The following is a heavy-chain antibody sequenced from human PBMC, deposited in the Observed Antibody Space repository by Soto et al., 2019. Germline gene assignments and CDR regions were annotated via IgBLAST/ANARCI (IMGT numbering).Heavy chain of an antibody. CDR2: IIPMFGTA. V-gene: IGHV1-69*01. J-gene: IGHJ4*02. CDR3: AGSPRDDTMGDVLY. CDR1: GGTFSSYG. Sequence: QVQLVQSGAEVKKPGSSVKVSCTASGGTFSSYGISWVRQAPGQGREWMGGIIPMFGTASYAQKLQGRVTITEDESTSTAYMELSRRRSDDTAVYYCAGSPRDDTMGDVLYWVPGPVVTVSS. D-gene: IGHD3-10*01.